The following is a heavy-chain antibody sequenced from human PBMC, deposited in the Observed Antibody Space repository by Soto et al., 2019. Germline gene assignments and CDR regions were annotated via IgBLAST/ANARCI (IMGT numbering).Heavy chain of an antibody. Sequence: QVQLQESGPGLVKPSETLSLTCAVSGASIRSYHWSWIRQPAGKGLEWIGRMQHTGNTNYNPSLKSRVTMSVDTSKNQITLKMSSVTAADTAVYFCAKDVSSRRWFDPWGQRILVIVSP. D-gene: IGHD3-16*01. CDR3: AKDVSSRRWFDP. CDR2: MQHTGNT. J-gene: IGHJ5*02. V-gene: IGHV4-4*07. CDR1: GASIRSYH.